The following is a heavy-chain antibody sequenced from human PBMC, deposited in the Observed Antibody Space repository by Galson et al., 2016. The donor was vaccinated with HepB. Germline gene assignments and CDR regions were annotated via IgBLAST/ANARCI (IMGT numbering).Heavy chain of an antibody. D-gene: IGHD1-26*01. CDR2: IAHDGYEK. Sequence: SLRLSCAASGFTFSNYAMHWVRQAPGKGLEWVAVIAHDGYEKYYTESVEGRFTVSRDNSKNTLYLQMNTLRPEDTATYYCARVKVPGTEDLQYWGQGTLVTVS. CDR3: ARVKVPGTEDLQY. J-gene: IGHJ1*01. V-gene: IGHV3-30-3*01. CDR1: GFTFSNYA.